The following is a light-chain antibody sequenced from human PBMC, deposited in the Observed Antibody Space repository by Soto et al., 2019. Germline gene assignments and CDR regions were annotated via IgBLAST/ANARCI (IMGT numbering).Light chain of an antibody. J-gene: IGLJ2*01. CDR3: ATWDASLNGRV. Sequence: QYVLTQPPSASGTPGQRVTISCSGSSSSIGSNTVNWYQQLPGTAPKLLIYGHNQRPSGVPDRFSGSKSGTSASLAISGLQSEDEADYYCATWDASLNGRVFGGGTKRTVL. CDR2: GHN. V-gene: IGLV1-44*01. CDR1: SSSIGSNT.